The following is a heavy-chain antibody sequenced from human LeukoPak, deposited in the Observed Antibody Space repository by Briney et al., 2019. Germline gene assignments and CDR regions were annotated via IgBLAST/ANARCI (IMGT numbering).Heavy chain of an antibody. CDR2: IYPGDSDT. CDR1: GYSFTSYW. Sequence: GESLKISCKGSGYSFTSYWIGWVRQMPGKGLEWMGIIYPGDSDTRYSPSFQGQVTISADKSISTAYLQWSSLKASDTAMYYCARLTQVVAATQGNWFDTWGQGTLVTVSS. D-gene: IGHD2-15*01. CDR3: ARLTQVVAATQGNWFDT. J-gene: IGHJ5*02. V-gene: IGHV5-51*01.